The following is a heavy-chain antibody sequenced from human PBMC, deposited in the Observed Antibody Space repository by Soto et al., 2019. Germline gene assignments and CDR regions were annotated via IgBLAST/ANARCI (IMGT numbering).Heavy chain of an antibody. J-gene: IGHJ6*02. V-gene: IGHV3-30*18. D-gene: IGHD2-2*01. CDR2: ILYDGSNK. CDR1: GFTFSNYG. CDR3: AKSRDAYNFYFYYGMDV. Sequence: GGSLRLSCAASGFTFSNYGMHWVRQTPGKGLEWVALILYDGSNKYYGDSVKGRFTISRDNSKNTLYLQVSSLRAEDTAVYYCAKSRDAYNFYFYYGMDVWGQGTTVTVSS.